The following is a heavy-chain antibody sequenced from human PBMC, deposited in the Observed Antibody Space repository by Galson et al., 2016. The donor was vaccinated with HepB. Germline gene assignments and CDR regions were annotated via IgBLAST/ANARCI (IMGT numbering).Heavy chain of an antibody. D-gene: IGHD6-19*01. CDR3: ARDFGGWYWQWLDY. Sequence: SLRLSCAASGFTFGDHAMSWVRQAPGKGLEWVSYISSSSSYTNYADSVKGRFTISRDKAKNSLYLQMNSLRAEDTAVYYCARDFGGWYWQWLDYWGQGTLVTVSS. CDR2: ISSSSSYT. CDR1: GFTFGDHA. J-gene: IGHJ4*02. V-gene: IGHV3-11*06.